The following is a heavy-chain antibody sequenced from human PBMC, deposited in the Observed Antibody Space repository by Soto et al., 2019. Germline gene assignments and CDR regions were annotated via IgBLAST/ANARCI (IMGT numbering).Heavy chain of an antibody. CDR1: GFTFRNYD. Sequence: EVQLVESGGGLVQPGGSLRLSCEASGFTFRNYDMQWVRQGTGKGLEWVSGSSAAGDPDYADSVEGRFTISRENAQSSFFLQMNSLRVGDTAVYYCARTDRDFYGLDVWGQGTPVIVSS. CDR2: SSAAGDP. V-gene: IGHV3-13*05. CDR3: ARTDRDFYGLDV. J-gene: IGHJ6*02.